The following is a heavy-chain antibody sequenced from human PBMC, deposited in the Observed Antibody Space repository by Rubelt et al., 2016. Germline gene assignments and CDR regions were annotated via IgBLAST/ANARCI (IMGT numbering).Heavy chain of an antibody. CDR3: ARHKVTYNWFDP. CDR1: GGSISSSSYY. CDR2: IYYSGST. J-gene: IGHJ5*02. D-gene: IGHD5-18*01. V-gene: IGHV4-39*01. Sequence: QLQLQESGPGLVKPSETLSLTCTVSGGSISSSSYYWGWIRQPPGKGLEWIGSIYYSGSTYYNPSLKSRVTISVDTSKNQFSLKLSSVTAADTAVYYCARHKVTYNWFDPWGQGTLVTVSS.